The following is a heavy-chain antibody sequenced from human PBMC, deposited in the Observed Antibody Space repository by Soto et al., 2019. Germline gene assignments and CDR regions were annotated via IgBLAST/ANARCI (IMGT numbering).Heavy chain of an antibody. Sequence: QVQLQESGPGLVKPSQTLSLTCTVSGGSISSGGYYWSWIRQHPGKGLEWIGYIYYSGSTYYNPSFKRRVTRSVDTSKNQFSLRLSSGTAAATAVYYWAMARGDASDSSEVFDQWGQGTLVTVSS. CDR3: AMARGDASDSSEVFDQ. CDR2: IYYSGST. CDR1: GGSISSGGYY. J-gene: IGHJ4*02. V-gene: IGHV4-31*03. D-gene: IGHD3-22*01.